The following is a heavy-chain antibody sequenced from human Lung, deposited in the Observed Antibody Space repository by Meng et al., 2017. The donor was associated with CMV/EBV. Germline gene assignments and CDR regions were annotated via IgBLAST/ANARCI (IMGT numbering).Heavy chain of an antibody. D-gene: IGHD3-22*01. CDR1: GGNFGTYA. Sequence: SVXVSXXASGGNFGTYAISWVRQAPGQGLEWMGGIIPIFGTASFAQKFQGRVTITTDESTAYMELSSLRSEDAAVYYCARTRYDSSGYDAYYYYATDFWGQGTXVTVSS. J-gene: IGHJ6*02. V-gene: IGHV1-69*05. CDR2: IIPIFGTA. CDR3: ARTRYDSSGYDAYYYYATDF.